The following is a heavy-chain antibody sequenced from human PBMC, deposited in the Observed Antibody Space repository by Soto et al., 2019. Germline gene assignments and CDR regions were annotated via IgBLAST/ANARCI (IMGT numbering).Heavy chain of an antibody. CDR3: ARGPGGFGDFSLDY. V-gene: IGHV4-4*07. CDR1: GGSINSYY. J-gene: IGHJ4*02. D-gene: IGHD3-10*01. Sequence: QVQLQESGPGLVKTSETLSLTCTVSGGSINSYYWSWIRQPAGKGLEWIGRIYSGGSTNYNPSLSSRITVSVDTSKHQCSLKLTSVTAADTAVYYCARGPGGFGDFSLDYWGQGTLVTVSS. CDR2: IYSGGST.